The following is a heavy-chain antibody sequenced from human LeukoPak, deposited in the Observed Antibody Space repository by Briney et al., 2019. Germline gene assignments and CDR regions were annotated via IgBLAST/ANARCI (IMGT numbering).Heavy chain of an antibody. CDR3: VRGSASASLYFDY. D-gene: IGHD3-10*01. CDR1: AYSFPTYW. CDR2: IYPGDSDT. J-gene: IGHJ4*02. V-gene: IGHV5-51*01. Sequence: GESLQISCKSSAYSFPTYWIGWVRQMPGKGLEWMGIIYPGDSDTRYSPSFQGQVTISADKSICTAYLQWSSLQASDTAMYYCVRGSASASLYFDYWGQGTLVTVSS.